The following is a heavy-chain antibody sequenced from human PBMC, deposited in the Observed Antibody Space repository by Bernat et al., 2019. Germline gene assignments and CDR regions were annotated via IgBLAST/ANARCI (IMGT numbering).Heavy chain of an antibody. J-gene: IGHJ5*02. CDR3: ARAQIFGVVIIEEDWFDP. Sequence: QLQRQEAGPGLVKPSETRARTGKGEGGSISSSSYYGGRIRQPPGKGLEWIGSIYYSGSTYYNPSLKSRVTISVDTSKNQFSLKLSSVTAADTAVYYCARAQIFGVVIIEEDWFDPWGQGTLVTVSS. V-gene: IGHV4-39*01. D-gene: IGHD3-3*01. CDR2: IYYSGST. CDR1: GGSISSSSYY.